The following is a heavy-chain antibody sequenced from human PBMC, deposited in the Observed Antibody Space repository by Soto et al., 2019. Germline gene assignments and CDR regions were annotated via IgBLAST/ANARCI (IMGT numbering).Heavy chain of an antibody. CDR1: GYTFSSYW. J-gene: IGHJ6*02. D-gene: IGHD2-2*01. CDR3: ARKGSTGAMYFYGMSV. V-gene: IGHV5-51*01. Sequence: GESLKISCKGSGYTFSSYWIAWVRQMPWKGLEWMGIIYPDDSDTRYSPSFEGQVTISADKSINTAYLQWDNLRASDTAIYYCARKGSTGAMYFYGMSVWGQGTTVTVSS. CDR2: IYPDDSDT.